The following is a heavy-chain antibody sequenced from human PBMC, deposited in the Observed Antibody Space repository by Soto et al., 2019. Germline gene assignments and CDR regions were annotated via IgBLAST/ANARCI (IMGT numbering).Heavy chain of an antibody. CDR2: INMDGSST. CDR3: ARGPRGLYHHDY. J-gene: IGHJ4*02. D-gene: IGHD2-2*01. CDR1: GFTFSGDW. Sequence: EVQLVESGGGLVQPGGSLRLSCAASGFTFSGDWMHWVRQGAGKGLVWVSRINMDGSSTNYADSVKGRFIISRDNAKNTLYLQMNSLRVDDTAVYFCARGPRGLYHHDYWGQGALVTVSS. V-gene: IGHV3-74*01.